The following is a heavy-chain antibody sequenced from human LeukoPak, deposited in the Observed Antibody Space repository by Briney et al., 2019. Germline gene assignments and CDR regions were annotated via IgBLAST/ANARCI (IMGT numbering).Heavy chain of an antibody. CDR2: INPNSGGT. V-gene: IGHV1-2*02. J-gene: IGHJ4*02. Sequence: ASVKVSCKASGYTFTGYYMHWVRQAPGQGLEWMGWINPNSGGTYYAQKFQGRVTMTRDTSISTAYMELSRLRSDDTAVYYCARAKYSSSCFDYWGQGTLVTVSS. CDR1: GYTFTGYY. D-gene: IGHD6-13*01. CDR3: ARAKYSSSCFDY.